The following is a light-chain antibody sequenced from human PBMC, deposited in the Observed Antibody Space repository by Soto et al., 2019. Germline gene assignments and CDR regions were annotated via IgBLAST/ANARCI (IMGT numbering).Light chain of an antibody. CDR3: CSYAGTYTL. Sequence: QSALTQPRSVSGSPGQSVTISCAGTSGDVGVYNSVSWYQQHPGKAPKLMIFDVTKRPSGVPDRFSGSKSGNTASLTISGLQAEDEADYYCCSYAGTYTLFGTGTKVTVL. CDR2: DVT. J-gene: IGLJ1*01. V-gene: IGLV2-11*01. CDR1: SGDVGVYNS.